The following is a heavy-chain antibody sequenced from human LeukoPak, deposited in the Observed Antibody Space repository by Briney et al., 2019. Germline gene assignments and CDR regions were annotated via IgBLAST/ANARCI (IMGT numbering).Heavy chain of an antibody. Sequence: TSETLSLTSTVSGGSISSYYWSWIRQPPGKGLEWIGYIYCSGSTNYNPSLKSRVTISVDTSKNQFSLKLSSVTAADTAVYYCARRGVRASYYFDYWGQGTLVTVSS. V-gene: IGHV4-59*08. CDR2: IYCSGST. J-gene: IGHJ4*02. CDR3: ARRGVRASYYFDY. CDR1: GGSISSYY. D-gene: IGHD3-10*01.